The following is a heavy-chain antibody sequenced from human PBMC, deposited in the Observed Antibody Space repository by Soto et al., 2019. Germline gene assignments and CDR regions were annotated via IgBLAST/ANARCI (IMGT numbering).Heavy chain of an antibody. CDR3: AREIVPPYSSSWYRSDYYYGMDV. CDR1: GYTFTGYY. Sequence: GASVKVSCKASGYTFTGYYMHWVRQAPGQGLEWMGWINPNSGGTNYAQKFQGWVTMTRDTSISTAYMELSRLRSDDTAVYYCAREIVPPYSSSWYRSDYYYGMDVWGQGTTVTVSS. V-gene: IGHV1-2*04. CDR2: INPNSGGT. D-gene: IGHD6-13*01. J-gene: IGHJ6*02.